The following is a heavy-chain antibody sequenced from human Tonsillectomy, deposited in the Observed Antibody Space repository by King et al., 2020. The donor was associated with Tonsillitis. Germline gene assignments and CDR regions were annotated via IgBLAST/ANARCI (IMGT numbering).Heavy chain of an antibody. V-gene: IGHV4-59*07. CDR1: GGSINNFY. CDR2: VYHSGSA. J-gene: IGHJ6*02. Sequence: VQLQESGPGLMKPSGTLSLTCTVSGGSINNFYWSWIRPSSGQGLEWLGYVYHSGSAHYNPSLKSRATISVDTSKNQISLRLTSVTTADTAVYFCARAAPLRFSYFSYYGLDVWGPGTAVTVSS. D-gene: IGHD2/OR15-2a*01. CDR3: ARAAPLRFSYFSYYGLDV.